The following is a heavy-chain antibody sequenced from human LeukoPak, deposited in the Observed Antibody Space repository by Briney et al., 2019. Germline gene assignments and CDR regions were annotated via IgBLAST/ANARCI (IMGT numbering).Heavy chain of an antibody. V-gene: IGHV1-2*02. Sequence: ASVKVSCKASGGTFSSYAISWVRQAPGQGLEWMGWIHPNSGGTNYAQKFQGRVTMTRDTSISTAYMELSRLRSDDTAVYYCAKNGDILTGFDYWGQGTLVTVSS. J-gene: IGHJ4*02. CDR1: GGTFSSYA. CDR3: AKNGDILTGFDY. CDR2: IHPNSGGT. D-gene: IGHD3-9*01.